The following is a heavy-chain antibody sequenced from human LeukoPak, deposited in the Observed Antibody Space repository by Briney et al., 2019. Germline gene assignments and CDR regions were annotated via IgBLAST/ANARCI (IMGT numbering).Heavy chain of an antibody. CDR1: GYTFTGYY. Sequence: GASVMVSFTASGYTFTGYYMHWVRQAPGQGLEWMGWINPNSGGTNYAQKFQGRVTMTRDTSISTAYMELSRLRSDDTAVYYCARDVDTAINWFDPWGQGTLVTVSS. J-gene: IGHJ5*02. V-gene: IGHV1-2*02. CDR3: ARDVDTAINWFDP. D-gene: IGHD5-18*01. CDR2: INPNSGGT.